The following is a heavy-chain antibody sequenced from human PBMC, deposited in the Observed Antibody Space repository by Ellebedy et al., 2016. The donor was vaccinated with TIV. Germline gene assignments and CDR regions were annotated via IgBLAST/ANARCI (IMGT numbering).Heavy chain of an antibody. Sequence: GESLKISCAASGSSFSVHYMDWVRQVPGKGLEWVGRIRNKEKSYMAEYAAPVKGRFTISRDDSKSSLSLQMNSLKLEDTAVYFCARAAYGHGYDYWGQGTLVTVS. CDR3: ARAAYGHGYDY. CDR2: IRNKEKSYMA. CDR1: GSSFSVHY. V-gene: IGHV3-72*01. D-gene: IGHD5-24*01. J-gene: IGHJ4*02.